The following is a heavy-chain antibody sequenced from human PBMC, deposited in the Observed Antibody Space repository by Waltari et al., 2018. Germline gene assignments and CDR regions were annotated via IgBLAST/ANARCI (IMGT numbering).Heavy chain of an antibody. Sequence: EVQLLESGGGLVQPGGSLRLSCAASGFTFSSYAMSWVLLAPGTVLEWVSAISGSGGSTYYADSVKGRFTISRDNSKNTLYLQMNSLRAEDTAVYYCANMGGPDREGPLWFGELIRYWGQGTLVTVSS. J-gene: IGHJ4*02. CDR1: GFTFSSYA. CDR2: ISGSGGST. V-gene: IGHV3-23*01. D-gene: IGHD3-10*01. CDR3: ANMGGPDREGPLWFGELIRY.